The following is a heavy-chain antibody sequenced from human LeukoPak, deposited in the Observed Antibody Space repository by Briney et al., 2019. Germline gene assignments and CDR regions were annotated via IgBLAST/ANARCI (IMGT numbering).Heavy chain of an antibody. CDR2: ISGSGGST. Sequence: GSLRLSCAASGFTFINYAMSWVRQTPGKGLEWVSAISGSGGSTWYADSVKGRFTISRDNSKNTLYLQMNSVRAEDTAVHYCAKGPSSDYFDYWGQGTLVTVSS. V-gene: IGHV3-23*01. CDR3: AKGPSSDYFDY. J-gene: IGHJ4*02. CDR1: GFTFINYA.